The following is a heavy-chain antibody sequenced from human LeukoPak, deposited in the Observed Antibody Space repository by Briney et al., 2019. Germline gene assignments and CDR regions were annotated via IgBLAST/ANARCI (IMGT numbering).Heavy chain of an antibody. J-gene: IGHJ4*02. Sequence: ASMKVSCKASGYTFTSYGISWVRQAPGQGLEWMGWISAYNGNTNYAQKLQGRVTMTTDTSTSTAYMELRSLRSDDTAVYYCARDGGSSHYSSSPETYWGQGTLVTVSS. V-gene: IGHV1-18*01. D-gene: IGHD6-13*01. CDR3: ARDGGSSHYSSSPETY. CDR2: ISAYNGNT. CDR1: GYTFTSYG.